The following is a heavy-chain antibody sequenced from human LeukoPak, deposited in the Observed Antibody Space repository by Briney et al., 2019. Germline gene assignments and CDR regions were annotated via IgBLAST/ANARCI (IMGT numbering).Heavy chain of an antibody. CDR1: GYTFTTYD. CDR3: ARGRGSGHKENWFDP. CDR2: MNPNSGNT. Sequence: APVKVSCKASGYTFTTYDINWLRQATGQGLEWMGWMNPNSGNTGYTQKFQGRVTMTRNTSISTAYMELSSLRSEDTAVYYCARGRGSGHKENWFDPWGQGTLVTVSS. J-gene: IGHJ5*02. D-gene: IGHD6-19*01. V-gene: IGHV1-8*01.